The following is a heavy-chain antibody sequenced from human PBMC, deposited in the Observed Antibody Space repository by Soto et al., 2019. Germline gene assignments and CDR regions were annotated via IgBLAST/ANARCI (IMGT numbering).Heavy chain of an antibody. V-gene: IGHV1-18*01. CDR3: ARDWHCSGGSCSNDFDI. J-gene: IGHJ3*02. CDR1: GYIFTTYG. D-gene: IGHD2-15*01. CDR2: ISTNNGKA. Sequence: QVQLVQSGAEVKKPGASVKVSCKASGYIFTTYGISWVRQAPGQGLEWMGWISTNNGKAYYAQSLQGRVTMTTDTSTSTVYMELRSLRSDESAVYYCARDWHCSGGSCSNDFDIWGQGTMVTVSS.